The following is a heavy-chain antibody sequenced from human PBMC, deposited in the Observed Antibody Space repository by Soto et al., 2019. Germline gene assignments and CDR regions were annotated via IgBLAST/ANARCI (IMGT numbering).Heavy chain of an antibody. CDR2: IIPIFGTA. J-gene: IGHJ6*02. V-gene: IGHV1-69*01. Sequence: QVQLVQSGAEVKKPGSSVEVSCKASGGTFSSYAISWVRQAPGQGLEWMGGIIPIFGTANYAQKFQGRVTIHADASKTTAYMELSGLRSEDTAVYYCASPPSVASRPGAGDYYYYGMDVWGQGTTVTVSS. CDR3: ASPPSVASRPGAGDYYYYGMDV. CDR1: GGTFSSYA. D-gene: IGHD6-6*01.